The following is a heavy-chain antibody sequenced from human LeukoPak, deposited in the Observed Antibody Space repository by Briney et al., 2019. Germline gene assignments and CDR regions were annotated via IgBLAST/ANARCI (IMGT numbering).Heavy chain of an antibody. V-gene: IGHV3-48*03. CDR2: ISSSGSTI. J-gene: IGHJ4*02. Sequence: GGSLRLSCAASGFTFSSYEMNWVRQAPGKGLEGVSYISSSGSTIYYADSVKGRFTISINKPKNSLYLQMNSLRAEDTAVYYCAGSYDMDYWGQGTLVTVSS. D-gene: IGHD3-9*01. CDR3: AGSYDMDY. CDR1: GFTFSSYE.